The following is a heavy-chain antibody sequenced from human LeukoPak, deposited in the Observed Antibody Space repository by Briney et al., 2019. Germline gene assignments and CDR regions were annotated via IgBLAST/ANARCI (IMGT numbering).Heavy chain of an antibody. CDR1: GFTFSSYA. CDR2: ISGSGGST. D-gene: IGHD6-19*01. V-gene: IGHV3-23*01. Sequence: GGSLRLSCAASGFTFSSYAMSWVRQAPGKGLEWVSAISGSGGSTYYADSVKGRFTISRDNSKNALYLQMNSLRAEDTAVYYCAKQEGSGWYFDAFDIWGQGTMVTVSS. J-gene: IGHJ3*02. CDR3: AKQEGSGWYFDAFDI.